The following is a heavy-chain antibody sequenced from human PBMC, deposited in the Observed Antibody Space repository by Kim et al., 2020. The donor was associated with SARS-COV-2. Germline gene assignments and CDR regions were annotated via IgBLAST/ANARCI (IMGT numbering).Heavy chain of an antibody. V-gene: IGHV3-53*01. CDR1: GFTVSSNY. D-gene: IGHD6-19*01. CDR3: ARDPTSSGWYDYYYGMDV. CDR2: IYSGGST. J-gene: IGHJ6*02. Sequence: GGSLRLSCAASGFTVSSNYMSWVRQAPGKGLEWVSVIYSGGSTYYADSVKGRFTISRDNSKNTLYLQMNSLRAEDTAVYYCARDPTSSGWYDYYYGMDVWGQGTTVTVSS.